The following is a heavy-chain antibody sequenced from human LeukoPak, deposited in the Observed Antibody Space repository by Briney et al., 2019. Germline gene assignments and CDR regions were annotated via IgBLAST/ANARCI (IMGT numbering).Heavy chain of an antibody. CDR2: IIHIFGTA. D-gene: IGHD2-21*01. Sequence: SVKVSCKASGGTFSSYAISWVRQAPGQGLEWVGGIIHIFGTANYAQKFQGRVTITADESTSTAYMELSSLRSEDTAVYYCAVDAYLGGHLGNWFDPWGQGTLVTVSS. V-gene: IGHV1-69*01. J-gene: IGHJ5*02. CDR1: GGTFSSYA. CDR3: AVDAYLGGHLGNWFDP.